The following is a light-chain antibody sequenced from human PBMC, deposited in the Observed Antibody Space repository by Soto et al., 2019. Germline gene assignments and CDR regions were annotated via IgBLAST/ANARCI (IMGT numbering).Light chain of an antibody. Sequence: EIVMTQSPATLSVSQGERATLSCRASESVSSNLAWYQQKPGQAPRLLIYGASTRATGIPARFSGSESGTESTLAISSLQSRDFAVYYCQKYNKWPLTFGGGTKVEIK. CDR3: QKYNKWPLT. CDR1: ESVSSN. V-gene: IGKV3-15*01. CDR2: GAS. J-gene: IGKJ4*01.